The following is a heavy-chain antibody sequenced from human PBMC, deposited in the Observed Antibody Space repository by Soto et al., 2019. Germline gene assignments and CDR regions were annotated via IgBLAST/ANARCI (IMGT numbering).Heavy chain of an antibody. V-gene: IGHV1-24*01. J-gene: IGHJ6*03. CDR3: ATNPLTAMVRDSAYYYYYMDV. D-gene: IGHD5-18*01. CDR1: GYTLTELS. Sequence: ASVKVSCKVSGYTLTELSMHWVRQAPGKGLEWMGGFDPEDGGTIYAQKFQGRVTMTEDTSTDTAYMELSSLRSEDTAVYYCATNPLTAMVRDSAYYYYYMDVWGKGTTVTVSS. CDR2: FDPEDGGT.